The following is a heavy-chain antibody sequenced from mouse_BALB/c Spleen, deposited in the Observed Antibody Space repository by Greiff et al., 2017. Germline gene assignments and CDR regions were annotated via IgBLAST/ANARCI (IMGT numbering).Heavy chain of an antibody. CDR3: ARGKDAFDY. CDR2: ISDGGSYT. CDR1: GFTFSDYY. V-gene: IGHV5-4*02. J-gene: IGHJ2*01. Sequence: EVQRVESGGGLVKPGGSLKLSCAASGFTFSDYYMYWVRQTPEKRLEWVATISDGGSYTYYPDSVKGRFTISRDNAKNNLYLQMSSLKSEDTAMYYCARGKDAFDYWGQGTTLTVSS.